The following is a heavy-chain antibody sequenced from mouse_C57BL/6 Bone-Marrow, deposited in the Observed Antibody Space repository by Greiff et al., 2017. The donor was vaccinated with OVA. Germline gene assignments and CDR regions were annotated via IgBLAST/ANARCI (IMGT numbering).Heavy chain of an antibody. CDR3: ERWRGITTVVRYAMDY. CDR1: GYSFTGYY. J-gene: IGHJ4*01. Sequence: VQLQQSGPELVKPGASVKISCKASGYSFTGYYMNWVKQSPEKSLEWIGEINPSTGGTTYNQKFKTKATLTVDKSHSTAYMQLKSLTSEDSSVYYCERWRGITTVVRYAMDYWGQGTSVTVSS. V-gene: IGHV1-42*01. D-gene: IGHD1-1*01. CDR2: INPSTGGT.